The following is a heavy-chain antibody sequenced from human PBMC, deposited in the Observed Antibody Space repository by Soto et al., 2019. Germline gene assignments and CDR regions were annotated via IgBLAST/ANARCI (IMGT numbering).Heavy chain of an antibody. CDR2: IFDSGIT. CDR1: GGSIRSGAYY. D-gene: IGHD3-10*01. Sequence: SETLSLTCAVSGGSIRSGAYYWTWIRQHPGKGLEQIGYIFDSGITHLNPALSSRVTMSVDTSKNRFSLKVSSVTAADTAVYYCAGRDFGEYFFDYWGQGTLVTVSS. V-gene: IGHV4-31*11. J-gene: IGHJ4*02. CDR3: AGRDFGEYFFDY.